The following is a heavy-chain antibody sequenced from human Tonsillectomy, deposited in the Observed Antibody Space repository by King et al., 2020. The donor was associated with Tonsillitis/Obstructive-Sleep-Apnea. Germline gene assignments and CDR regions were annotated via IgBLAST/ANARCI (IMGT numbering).Heavy chain of an antibody. Sequence: QLVQSGAEVKKPGASVKVSCKASGYNFTNYGISWVRQAPGQGLEWMGWISAYNGNTNYAQKLHGRLTMTTDTSTSTAYMELRSLRSDDTAVFYCARDPIDCSGDSCHHQSTYYYYGMDVWGQGTTVTVSS. CDR3: ARDPIDCSGDSCHHQSTYYYYGMDV. J-gene: IGHJ6*02. CDR1: GYNFTNYG. V-gene: IGHV1-18*01. D-gene: IGHD2-15*01. CDR2: ISAYNGNT.